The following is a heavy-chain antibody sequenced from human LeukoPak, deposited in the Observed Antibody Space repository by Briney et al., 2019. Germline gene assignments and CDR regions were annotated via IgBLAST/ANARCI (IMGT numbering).Heavy chain of an antibody. CDR1: GGSISSYY. J-gene: IGHJ4*02. Sequence: KPSETLSLTCTVSGGSISSYYWSWIRQPPGKGLEWIGYIYYSGSTNYNPSLKSRVTISVDTSKNQFSLKLSSVTAADTAVYYYARVAFVMTTVTTLYYFDYWGQGTLVTVSS. CDR3: ARVAFVMTTVTTLYYFDY. D-gene: IGHD4-17*01. V-gene: IGHV4-59*01. CDR2: IYYSGST.